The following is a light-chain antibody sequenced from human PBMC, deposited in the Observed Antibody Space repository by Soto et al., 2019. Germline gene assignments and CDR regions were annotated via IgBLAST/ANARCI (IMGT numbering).Light chain of an antibody. CDR1: QSIGGY. Sequence: EIVLTQSPATLSFSPGGKGTLSCRASQSIGGYLAWYQQKPGQAPRLLIYDASNRATGIPARFSGSVSGADFTLTISSLEPEDFAVYYCQQRYSWPPTFGQGTKVEI. J-gene: IGKJ1*01. CDR3: QQRYSWPPT. CDR2: DAS. V-gene: IGKV3-11*01.